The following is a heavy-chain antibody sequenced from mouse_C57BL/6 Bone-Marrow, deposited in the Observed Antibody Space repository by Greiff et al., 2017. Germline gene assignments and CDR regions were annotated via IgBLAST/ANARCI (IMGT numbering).Heavy chain of an antibody. Sequence: VQLQQSGPELVKPGASVKISCKASGYTFTDYYMNWVKQSHGKSLEWIGDINPNNGGTSYNQKFKGKATFTVDKSSSTAYMELRSLTSEDAAVYYCARDDGYIYWYFDVWGTGTTVTVSS. V-gene: IGHV1-26*01. D-gene: IGHD2-3*01. CDR3: ARDDGYIYWYFDV. CDR2: INPNNGGT. J-gene: IGHJ1*03. CDR1: GYTFTDYY.